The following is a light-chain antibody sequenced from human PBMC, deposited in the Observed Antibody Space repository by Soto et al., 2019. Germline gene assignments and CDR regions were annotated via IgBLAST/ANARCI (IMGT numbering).Light chain of an antibody. Sequence: IVLTQSPATLSFSPGEEATLSCRASQSIAIYLAWYQQKSGQSPRLLIYDTSNRAPGIPDRFSGSASGTDFTLTISRLEPEDFAVYSCQQRATWPWTFGQGTAVEIK. CDR1: QSIAIY. CDR3: QQRATWPWT. CDR2: DTS. V-gene: IGKV3-11*01. J-gene: IGKJ1*01.